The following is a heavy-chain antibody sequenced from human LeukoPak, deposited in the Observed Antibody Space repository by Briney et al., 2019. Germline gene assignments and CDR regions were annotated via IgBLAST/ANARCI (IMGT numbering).Heavy chain of an antibody. CDR3: ARTEGYCTITSCPGGMDV. CDR1: GYTFTGYY. J-gene: IGHJ6*02. Sequence: ASVKVSCKASGYTFTGYYLHWVRQAPGQGLEWMGWINPNSGGINYAQKFQGRVIMTRDTSISTAYMELRSLRSDDTALYYCARTEGYCTITSCPGGMDVWGQGTTVTVSS. V-gene: IGHV1-2*02. CDR2: INPNSGGI. D-gene: IGHD2-2*01.